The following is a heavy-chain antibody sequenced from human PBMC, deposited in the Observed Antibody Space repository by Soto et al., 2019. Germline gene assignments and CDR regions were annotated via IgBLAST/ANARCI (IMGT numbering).Heavy chain of an antibody. CDR3: ARVDYDYVWGSYPLLTDI. J-gene: IGHJ3*02. CDR1: GYTFTSYG. V-gene: IGHV1-18*01. D-gene: IGHD3-16*02. Sequence: ASVKVSCKASGYTFTSYGISWVRQAPGRGLEWMGWISAYNGNTNYAQKLQGRVTMTTDTSTSTAYMELRSLRSDDTAVYYCARVDYDYVWGSYPLLTDIWGQGTIVTVSS. CDR2: ISAYNGNT.